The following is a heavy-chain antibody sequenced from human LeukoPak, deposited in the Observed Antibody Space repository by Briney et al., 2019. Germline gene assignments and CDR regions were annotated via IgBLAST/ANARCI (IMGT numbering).Heavy chain of an antibody. V-gene: IGHV4-59*01. CDR2: IHYSGST. D-gene: IGHD3-3*01. J-gene: IGHJ4*02. CDR3: ARDRGRFLEWLFDY. CDR1: GGSISSYY. Sequence: SETLSLTCTVSGGSISSYYWRWIRQPPGKGLELIGYIHYSGSTYYNPSLKSQVTISVDMPKNQFSLKLTSVTAADTAVYYCARDRGRFLEWLFDYWGQGTLVTVSS.